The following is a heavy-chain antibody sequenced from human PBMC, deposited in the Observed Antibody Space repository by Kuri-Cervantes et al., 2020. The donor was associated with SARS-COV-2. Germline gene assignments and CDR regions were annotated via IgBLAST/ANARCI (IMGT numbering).Heavy chain of an antibody. Sequence: SETLSLTCAVYGGSFSGHYWSWIRQPPGKGLEWIGEINHSGSTNYNPSLKSRVTISVDTSKNQFSLKLSSVTAADTAVYYCAREKWLRQAGFDPWGQGTLVTVSS. J-gene: IGHJ5*02. CDR1: GGSFSGHY. V-gene: IGHV4-34*01. CDR3: AREKWLRQAGFDP. CDR2: INHSGST. D-gene: IGHD5-12*01.